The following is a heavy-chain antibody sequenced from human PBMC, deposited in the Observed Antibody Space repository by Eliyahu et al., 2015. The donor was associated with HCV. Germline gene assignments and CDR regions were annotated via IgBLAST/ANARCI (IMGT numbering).Heavy chain of an antibody. CDR1: GFXFSRYW. CDR3: AREAFMITFGGVIAASSDESFDL. CDR2: INSDGSSX. V-gene: IGHV3-74*01. Sequence: EVQLVESGGGLVQPGGSLXLSCAASGFXFSRYWMHWVRQAPGKGLVWVSRINSDGSSXSYADSVKGRFTISRDNAKNTLYLQMNSLRAEDTAVYYCAREAFMITFGGVIAASSDESFDLWGRGTLVTVSS. D-gene: IGHD3-16*02. J-gene: IGHJ2*01.